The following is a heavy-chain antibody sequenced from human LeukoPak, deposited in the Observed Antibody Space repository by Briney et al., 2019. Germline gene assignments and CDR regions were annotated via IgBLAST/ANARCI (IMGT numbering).Heavy chain of an antibody. V-gene: IGHV3-9*01. CDR2: ISWNSGSI. CDR1: GFTFDDYA. CDR3: AKDTKFYYDSSGYYQY. Sequence: QPGGSLRLSCAASGFTFDDYAMHWVRQAPGKDLEWVSGISWNSGSIGYADSVKGRFTISRDNAKNSLYLQMNSLRAEDTALYYCAKDTKFYYDSSGYYQYWGQGTLVTVSS. D-gene: IGHD3-22*01. J-gene: IGHJ4*02.